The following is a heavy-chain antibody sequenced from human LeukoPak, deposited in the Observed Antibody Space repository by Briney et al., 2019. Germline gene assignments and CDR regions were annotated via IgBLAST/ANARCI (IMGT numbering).Heavy chain of an antibody. V-gene: IGHV4-34*01. D-gene: IGHD6-13*01. CDR1: GGSFSGYY. Sequence: SETLSLTCAVYGGSFSGYYCSWIRQPPGKGLEWIGEINHSGSTNYDPSLKSRVTISVDTSKNQFSLKLSSVTAADTAVYYCAREGVQQLAPDYWGQGTLVTVSS. J-gene: IGHJ4*02. CDR3: AREGVQQLAPDY. CDR2: INHSGST.